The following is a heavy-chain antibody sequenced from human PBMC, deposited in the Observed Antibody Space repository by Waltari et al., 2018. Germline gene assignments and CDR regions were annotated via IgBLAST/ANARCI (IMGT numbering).Heavy chain of an antibody. V-gene: IGHV3-13*01. CDR1: GFTFTSYD. CDR2: IGTAGDT. D-gene: IGHD5-12*01. CDR3: ARARSGYDSEFFDY. Sequence: EVQLVESGGGLVQPGGSLRLSCAASGFTFTSYDMHWVRQVTGKGLEWVSTIGTAGDTHYAGSVKGRFTISRENAKNSLYLQMNSLRAGDTAVYYCARARSGYDSEFFDYWGQGTLVTVSS. J-gene: IGHJ4*02.